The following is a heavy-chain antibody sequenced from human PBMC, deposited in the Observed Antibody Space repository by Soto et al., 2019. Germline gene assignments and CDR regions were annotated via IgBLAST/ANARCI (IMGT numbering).Heavy chain of an antibody. CDR2: IKQDGSEK. V-gene: IGHV3-7*01. J-gene: IGHJ4*02. CDR1: GFTFSSYW. D-gene: IGHD3-22*01. Sequence: GGSLRLSCAASGFTFSSYWMTWVRQAPGKGLEWVANIKQDGSEKYYVDSVKGRFTISRDNAKNSLYLQMNSLRAEDSAVYYCARVADYYDSSGYLPVVDWGQGTLVTVSS. CDR3: ARVADYYDSSGYLPVVD.